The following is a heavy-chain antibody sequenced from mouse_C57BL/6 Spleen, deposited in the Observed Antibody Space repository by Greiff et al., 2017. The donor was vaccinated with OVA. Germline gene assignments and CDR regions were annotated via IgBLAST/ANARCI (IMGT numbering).Heavy chain of an antibody. CDR3: AREGDYDEGFAY. Sequence: QVQLQQPGAELVKPGASVKLSCKASGYTFTSYWMHWVKQRPGQGLEWIGMIHPNSGSTNYNEKFKSKATLTVDKSSSTAYMQLSSLTSEDSAVYYCAREGDYDEGFAYWGQGTLVTVSA. D-gene: IGHD2-4*01. CDR2: IHPNSGST. J-gene: IGHJ3*01. V-gene: IGHV1-64*01. CDR1: GYTFTSYW.